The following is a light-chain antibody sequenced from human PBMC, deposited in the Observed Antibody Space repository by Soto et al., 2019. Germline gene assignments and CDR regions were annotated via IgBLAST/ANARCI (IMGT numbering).Light chain of an antibody. CDR3: QQYGSSRYT. Sequence: EIVLTQSPCTLSLSPGERATLSCRASQSVSSSYLAWYQQKPGQPPRLLIYGASSRATGIPERFSGSGSGTDFTIPISRLEPEDFVVYYCQQYGSSRYTFGQGTKVEIK. V-gene: IGKV3-20*01. J-gene: IGKJ2*01. CDR2: GAS. CDR1: QSVSSSY.